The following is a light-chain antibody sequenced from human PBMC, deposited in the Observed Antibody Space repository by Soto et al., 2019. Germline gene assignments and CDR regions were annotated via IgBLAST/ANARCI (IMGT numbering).Light chain of an antibody. J-gene: IGKJ1*01. CDR3: IGLNAVSPT. V-gene: IGKV1-5*01. CDR1: QSMNDW. Sequence: DIQMTQSPSTLSASIGDRVTITCRASQSMNDWLAWYQQKPGKAPKVLIYDASSLQSGVPSRFSGSGSGTEFPLTIDSLRPVDVATYYYIGLNAVSPTCGYGPKVDIK. CDR2: DAS.